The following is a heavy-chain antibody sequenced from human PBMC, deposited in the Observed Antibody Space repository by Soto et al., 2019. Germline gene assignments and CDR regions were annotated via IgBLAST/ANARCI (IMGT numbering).Heavy chain of an antibody. D-gene: IGHD6-13*01. CDR3: AKGGSSKFDL. CDR1: GGSISRYY. V-gene: IGHV4-59*01. J-gene: IGHJ5*02. CDR2: IYYTGNT. Sequence: PSETLSLTCSVSGGSISRYYWSWIRQSPGKGLEWIGYIYYTGNTNYSPSLKSRVTISVDMSKNHFSLKLTSVTAADTAVYYCAKGGSSKFDLWGQGMLVTVSS.